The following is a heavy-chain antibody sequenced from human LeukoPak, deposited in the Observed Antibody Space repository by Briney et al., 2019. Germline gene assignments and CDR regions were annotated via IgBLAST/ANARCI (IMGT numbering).Heavy chain of an antibody. CDR1: GFTFSSYA. D-gene: IGHD3-22*01. CDR2: ISGSGGTT. J-gene: IGHJ4*02. V-gene: IGHV3-23*01. Sequence: GGSLRLSCAASGFTFSSYAMSWVRQAPGKGLEWVSTISGSGGTTDYADSVKGRFTISRDNSENTLYLQMSSLRAEDTAVYYCAKEFYYDISGPYYWGQGTLVTVSS. CDR3: AKEFYYDISGPYY.